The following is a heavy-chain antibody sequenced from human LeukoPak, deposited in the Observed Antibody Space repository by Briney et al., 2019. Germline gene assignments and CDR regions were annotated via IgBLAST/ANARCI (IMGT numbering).Heavy chain of an antibody. Sequence: GGSLRLSCAASGFTFSSSAMSWVRQAPGKGLEWVSTISASGGSTYFADSVKGRFTISRDNSKNTLYLQMNSLRAEDTAVYYCARVHGGYYFDYWGQGTLVTVSS. CDR3: ARVHGGYYFDY. D-gene: IGHD3-10*01. V-gene: IGHV3-23*01. CDR1: GFTFSSSA. J-gene: IGHJ4*02. CDR2: ISASGGST.